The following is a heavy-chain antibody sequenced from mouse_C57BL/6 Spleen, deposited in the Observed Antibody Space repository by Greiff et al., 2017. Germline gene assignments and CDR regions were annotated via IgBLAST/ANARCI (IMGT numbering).Heavy chain of an antibody. CDR1: GYTFTSYT. CDR3: TRRDSSGYFDY. CDR2: INPSSGYT. D-gene: IGHD3-2*02. J-gene: IGHJ2*01. Sequence: QVQLKESGAELARPGASVKMSCKASGYTFTSYTMHWVKQRPGQGLEWIGYINPSSGYTKYNQKFKDKATLTADKSSSTAYMQLSSLTSEDSAVYYCTRRDSSGYFDYWGQGTTLTVSS. V-gene: IGHV1-4*01.